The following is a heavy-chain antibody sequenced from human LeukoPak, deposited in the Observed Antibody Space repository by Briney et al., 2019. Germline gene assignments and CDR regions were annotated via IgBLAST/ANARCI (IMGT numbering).Heavy chain of an antibody. CDR2: ISYDGSDK. CDR3: AKLYSGSYGRVDY. CDR1: GFTFSNYG. J-gene: IGHJ4*02. D-gene: IGHD1-26*01. Sequence: GGSLRLSCVASGFTFSNYGMHWVRQAPGKGLEWVAVISYDGSDKYYADSVKGRFTISRDNSKNTLYLQMNSLRAEDTAVYYCAKLYSGSYGRVDYWGQGTLVTVSS. V-gene: IGHV3-30*18.